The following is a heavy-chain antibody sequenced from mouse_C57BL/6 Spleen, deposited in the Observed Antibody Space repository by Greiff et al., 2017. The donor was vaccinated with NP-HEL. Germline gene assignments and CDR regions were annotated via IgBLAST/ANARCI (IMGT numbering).Heavy chain of an antibody. J-gene: IGHJ3*01. V-gene: IGHV1-55*01. CDR3: ARSYGSTGIFAY. D-gene: IGHD2-2*01. CDR1: GYTFTSYW. CDR2: IYPGSGST. Sequence: QVHVKQPGAELVKPGASVKMSCKASGYTFTSYWITWVKQRPGQGLEWIGDIYPGSGSTNYNEKFKSKATLTVDTSSSTAYMQLSSLTSEDSAVYYCARSYGSTGIFAYWGQGTLVTVSA.